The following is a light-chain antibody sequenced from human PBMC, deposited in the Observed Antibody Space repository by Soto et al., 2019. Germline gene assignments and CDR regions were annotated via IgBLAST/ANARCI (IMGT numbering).Light chain of an antibody. CDR3: EAWDDSLNGPV. CDR2: SSN. Sequence: QSVLTQPPSASGTPGQRVTISCSGSSSNIGGKTVNWYQQLPGTAPKLLIYSSNQRPSGVPDRFSGSKSGTSASLAISGLQSADEADYYCEAWDDSLNGPVFGGGTKLTVL. V-gene: IGLV1-44*01. J-gene: IGLJ2*01. CDR1: SSNIGGKT.